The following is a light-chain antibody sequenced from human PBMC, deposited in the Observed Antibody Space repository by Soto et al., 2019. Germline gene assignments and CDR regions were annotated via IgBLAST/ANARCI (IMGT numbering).Light chain of an antibody. CDR1: SSNIGSNT. CDR3: AEWDDSLNGYG. Sequence: QSVLTQPPSASGTPGQRVTISCSGSSSNIGSNTVNWYQQLPGTAPKLLIYSNNQRPSGVPDRFSGSKSGTSASLAISGLQSEDEADYYCAEWDDSLNGYGFGTGTKV. V-gene: IGLV1-44*01. J-gene: IGLJ1*01. CDR2: SNN.